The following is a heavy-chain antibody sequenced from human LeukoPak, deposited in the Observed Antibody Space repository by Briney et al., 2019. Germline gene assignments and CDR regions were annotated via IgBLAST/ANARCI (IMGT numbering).Heavy chain of an antibody. V-gene: IGHV3-30*04. Sequence: QAGGSLRLSCAASGFTFSSYAMHWVRQAPGKGLEWVAVISYDGSNKYYADSVKGRFTISRDNSKNTLYLQMNSLRAEDTAVYYCARDIVWFGELLSSPPWFDPWGQGTLVTVSS. CDR3: ARDIVWFGELLSSPPWFDP. D-gene: IGHD3-10*01. CDR1: GFTFSSYA. J-gene: IGHJ5*02. CDR2: ISYDGSNK.